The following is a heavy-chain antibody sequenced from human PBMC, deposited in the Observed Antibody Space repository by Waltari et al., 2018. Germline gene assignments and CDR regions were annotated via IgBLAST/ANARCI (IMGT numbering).Heavy chain of an antibody. J-gene: IGHJ4*02. V-gene: IGHV3-33*01. CDR3: ARDLVLAAGTRDY. D-gene: IGHD6-13*01. Sequence: QVQLVESGGGVVQPGRSLRLSCAASGFTFNTYGMHWVRQAPGKGLGWVAIIWSDGNTKYYADSVGGRFTISRDNSKNTLFLQMNSLRAEDTAVYYCARDLVLAAGTRDYWGQGTLVVVSS. CDR2: IWSDGNTK. CDR1: GFTFNTYG.